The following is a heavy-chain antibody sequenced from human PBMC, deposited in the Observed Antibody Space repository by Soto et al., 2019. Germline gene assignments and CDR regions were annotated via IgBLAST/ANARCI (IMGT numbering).Heavy chain of an antibody. CDR3: AKDMGYKYYDFWSGKLYGMDV. Sequence: EVQLVESGGVVVQPGGSLRLSCAASGFTFDDYTMHWVRQAPGKGLKWVSLISWDGGSTYYADSVKGRFTISRDNSKNSLYLQMNSLRTEDTALYYCAKDMGYKYYDFWSGKLYGMDVWGQGTTVTVSS. CDR1: GFTFDDYT. CDR2: ISWDGGST. J-gene: IGHJ6*02. V-gene: IGHV3-43*01. D-gene: IGHD3-3*01.